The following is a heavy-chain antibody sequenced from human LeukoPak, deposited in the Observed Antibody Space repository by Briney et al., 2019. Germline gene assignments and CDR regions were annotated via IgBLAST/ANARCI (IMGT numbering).Heavy chain of an antibody. CDR2: IYYSGST. J-gene: IGHJ3*02. D-gene: IGHD3-22*01. CDR1: GGSVSSGSYY. V-gene: IGHV4-61*01. CDR3: ARLGYYYDSSGPVGAFDI. Sequence: PSESLSLTCTVSGGSVSSGSYYWSWIRQPPGKGLEWIGYIYYSGSTNCNPSLKSRVTISVDTSKNQFSLKLSSVTAADTAVYYCARLGYYYDSSGPVGAFDIWGQGTMVTVSS.